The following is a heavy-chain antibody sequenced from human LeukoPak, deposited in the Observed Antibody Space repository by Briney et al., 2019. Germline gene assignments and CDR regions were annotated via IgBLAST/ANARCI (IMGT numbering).Heavy chain of an antibody. CDR1: GGTFSSYA. V-gene: IGHV1-69*04. D-gene: IGHD2-21*01. CDR3: ARVAKGFDAFGI. Sequence: SVKVSCKASGGTFSSYAISWVRQAPGQGLEWMGRIIPILGIANYAQKFQGRVTITADKSTSTAYMELSSLRSEDTAVYYCARVAKGFDAFGIWGQGTMVTVSS. J-gene: IGHJ3*02. CDR2: IIPILGIA.